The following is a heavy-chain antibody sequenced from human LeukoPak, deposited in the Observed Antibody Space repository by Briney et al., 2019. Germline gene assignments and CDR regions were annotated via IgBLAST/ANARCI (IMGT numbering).Heavy chain of an antibody. V-gene: IGHV3-23*01. CDR1: GFTFSSYA. Sequence: GGSLSLSCAASGFTFSSYAMSWVRQAPGKGLGLVSVISGSGSSTYYADSVKGRFTTCRDNSKTTLYLQMNSLRAEDTAVYYCAKDQGYYYDSSGYYAYWGQGTLVTVSS. J-gene: IGHJ4*02. CDR3: AKDQGYYYDSSGYYAY. CDR2: ISGSGSST. D-gene: IGHD3-22*01.